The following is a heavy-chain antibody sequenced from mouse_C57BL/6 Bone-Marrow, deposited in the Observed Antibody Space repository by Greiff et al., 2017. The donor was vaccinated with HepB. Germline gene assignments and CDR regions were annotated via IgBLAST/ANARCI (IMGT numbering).Heavy chain of an antibody. V-gene: IGHV3-6*01. CDR1: GYSITSGYY. J-gene: IGHJ2*01. CDR2: ISYDGSN. CDR3: ARRGYDYDGGDY. D-gene: IGHD2-4*01. Sequence: ESGPGLVKPSQSLSLTCSVTGYSITSGYYWNWIRQFPGNKLEWMGYISYDGSNNYNPSLKNRISITRDTSKNQFFLKLNSVTTEDTATYYCARRGYDYDGGDYWGQGTTLTVSS.